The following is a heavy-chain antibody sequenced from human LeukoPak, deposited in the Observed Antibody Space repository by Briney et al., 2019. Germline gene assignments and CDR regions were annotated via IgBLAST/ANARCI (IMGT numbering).Heavy chain of an antibody. Sequence: SEPLSLTCTVSGGSISSYYWSWIRQPPGQGLEWIGYIYKSGSTNYNPSLKSRVTISVDTSKNQFSLKLRSVTAADTAVYYCARVYYDSSYYFDYWGQGTLVTVSS. CDR1: GGSISSYY. J-gene: IGHJ4*02. V-gene: IGHV4-59*01. CDR3: ARVYYDSSYYFDY. D-gene: IGHD3-22*01. CDR2: IYKSGST.